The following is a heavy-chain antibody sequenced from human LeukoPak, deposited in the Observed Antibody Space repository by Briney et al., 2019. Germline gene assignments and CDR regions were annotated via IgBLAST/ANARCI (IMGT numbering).Heavy chain of an antibody. D-gene: IGHD6-13*01. CDR2: ISGSSNNT. CDR3: ARGDGYTTTWYLDY. V-gene: IGHV3-23*01. J-gene: IGHJ4*02. Sequence: GGSLRLSCAASGFTFSSYAMSWVRQAPGKGLEWVSVISGSSNNTYYADSVKGRFTISRDNSKNTLSLQMSSLRAEDTAVYYCARGDGYTTTWYLDYWGQGTLVTVSS. CDR1: GFTFSSYA.